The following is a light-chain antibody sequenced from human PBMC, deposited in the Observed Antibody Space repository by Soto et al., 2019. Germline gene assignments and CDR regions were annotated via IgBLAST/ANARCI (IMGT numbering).Light chain of an antibody. CDR3: QSYDSSLSGVV. CDR1: SSNIGAGYD. CDR2: ANS. J-gene: IGLJ3*02. V-gene: IGLV1-40*01. Sequence: QAVVTQPPSVSGAPGQRVTISCTGSSSNIGAGYDVYWYQQLPGAAPKLLIHANSNRPSGVPDRFSGSKSGTSASLAITGLQAEDEADYYCQSYDSSLSGVVFGGGTKLTVL.